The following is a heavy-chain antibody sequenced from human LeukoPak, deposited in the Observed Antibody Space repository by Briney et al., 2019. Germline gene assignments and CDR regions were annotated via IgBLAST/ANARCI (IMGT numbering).Heavy chain of an antibody. CDR3: ARASNTAIFAFDI. Sequence: GGSLRLSCAASGFTFSSYGMHWVRQAPGKGLEWVEVIWYDGSNKYYADSVKGRFTISRDNSKNTLYLQMNSLRAEDTAVYYCARASNTAIFAFDIWGQGTMVTVSS. CDR2: IWYDGSNK. CDR1: GFTFSSYG. V-gene: IGHV3-33*01. J-gene: IGHJ3*02. D-gene: IGHD5-18*01.